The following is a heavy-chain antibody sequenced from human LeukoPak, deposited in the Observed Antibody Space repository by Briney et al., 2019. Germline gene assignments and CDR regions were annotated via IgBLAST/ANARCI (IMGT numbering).Heavy chain of an antibody. D-gene: IGHD3-3*01. CDR2: FSWNSGGI. Sequence: GGSLRLSCAASGFTFEDYAMHWVRQVPGKGLEWVSGFSWNSGGIGYADSVKGRFTISRDNAKNALYLEMNSLRAEDTALYYCARCSTIFGVVLDVWGKGTTVTVSS. J-gene: IGHJ6*04. V-gene: IGHV3-9*01. CDR1: GFTFEDYA. CDR3: ARCSTIFGVVLDV.